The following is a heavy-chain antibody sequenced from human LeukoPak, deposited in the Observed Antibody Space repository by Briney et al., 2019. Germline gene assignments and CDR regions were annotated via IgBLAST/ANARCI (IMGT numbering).Heavy chain of an antibody. CDR2: VIPIFGTA. CDR3: AKQGAVRQDYYMDV. V-gene: IGHV1-69*06. Sequence: GASVKVSCKASGDSFSSYAITWVRQAPGQGLEWLGRVIPIFGTANYPQKFQSRVTITADIFSSTVYIEMTNLTSDDTAVYFCAKQGAVRQDYYMDVWGNGTTVSVS. D-gene: IGHD3-16*01. CDR1: GDSFSSYA. J-gene: IGHJ6*03.